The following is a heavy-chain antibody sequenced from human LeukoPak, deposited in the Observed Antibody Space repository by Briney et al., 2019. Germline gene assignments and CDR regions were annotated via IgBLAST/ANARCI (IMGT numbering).Heavy chain of an antibody. V-gene: IGHV4-61*02. CDR3: ARGRSRGGYFYFDY. Sequence: SETLSLTCTVSGGSISSGSYYWSWIRQPAGKGLEWIGRIYTSGSTNYNPSLKSRVTISVDTSKNQFSLKLSSVTAADTAVYYCARGRSRGGYFYFDYGGQGTLVTVSS. J-gene: IGHJ4*02. D-gene: IGHD6-19*01. CDR1: GGSISSGSYY. CDR2: IYTSGST.